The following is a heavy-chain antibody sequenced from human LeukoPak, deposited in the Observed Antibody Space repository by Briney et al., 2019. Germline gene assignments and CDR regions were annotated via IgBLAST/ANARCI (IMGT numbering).Heavy chain of an antibody. CDR1: GFTGCHNY. CDR2: THSSGGT. CDR3: IVFGDSNH. D-gene: IGHD4-17*01. J-gene: IGHJ5*02. Sequence: GGSLRLSCAASGFTGCHNYMSWVRQAPGKGLEWVSATHSSGGTYYADSVKGRFTISRDTSKNTLYLQINSLSVEDTAVYYCIVFGDSNHWGQGTLVTVSS. V-gene: IGHV3-53*01.